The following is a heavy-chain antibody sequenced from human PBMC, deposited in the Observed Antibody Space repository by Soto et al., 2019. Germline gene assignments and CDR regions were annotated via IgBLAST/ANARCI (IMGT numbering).Heavy chain of an antibody. CDR3: AHRLQATSSFQNWFDP. Sequence: QITLKESGPTLVKPTQTLTLTCTFSGFSLSTSGVGVGWIRQPPGKALEWLALIYWDDEKRYSPSLKSRLTITKDNSKNQVVLTMTNIDPVDTATYYCAHRLQATSSFQNWFDPWGQGTLVTVSS. V-gene: IGHV2-5*02. J-gene: IGHJ5*02. CDR1: GFSLSTSGVG. CDR2: IYWDDEK. D-gene: IGHD2-2*01.